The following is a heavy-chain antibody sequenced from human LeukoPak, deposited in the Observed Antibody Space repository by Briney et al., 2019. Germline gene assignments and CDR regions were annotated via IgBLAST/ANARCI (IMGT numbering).Heavy chain of an antibody. Sequence: PGGSLRLSCAASGFTFSTFWMSWVRQAPGKGLEWVAAIKGDGSEKYYVDSRKGRFTVSRENAKNSLYLQRDSLRDEDTALYYCARGGTFVSDYWGQGTLVTVSS. V-gene: IGHV3-7*01. D-gene: IGHD1-1*01. CDR3: ARGGTFVSDY. CDR2: IKGDGSEK. J-gene: IGHJ4*02. CDR1: GFTFSTFW.